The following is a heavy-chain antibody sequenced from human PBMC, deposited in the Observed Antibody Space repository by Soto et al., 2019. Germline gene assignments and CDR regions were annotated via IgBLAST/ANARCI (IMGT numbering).Heavy chain of an antibody. CDR2: INAGNGNT. CDR3: ARDGGGSKAFDI. V-gene: IGHV1-3*01. J-gene: IGHJ3*02. Sequence: QVQLVQSGAEVKKPGASVKVSCKASGYTFTSYAMHWVRQAPGQRLEWMGWINAGNGNTKYSQKFQGRVTITRDTSASTAYMELSSLRSEDTAVYYCARDGGGSKAFDIWGQGTMVTVSS. D-gene: IGHD3-16*01. CDR1: GYTFTSYA.